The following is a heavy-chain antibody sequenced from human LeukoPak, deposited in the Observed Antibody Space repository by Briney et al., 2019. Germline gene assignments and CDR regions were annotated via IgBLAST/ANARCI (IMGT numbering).Heavy chain of an antibody. CDR2: ISSSGSTI. J-gene: IGHJ6*03. V-gene: IGHV3-48*03. CDR3: AKGGQHCSGGSCYGRGYYYYYMDV. D-gene: IGHD2-15*01. CDR1: GFTFCSYE. Sequence: GGSLRLSCAASGFTFCSYEMNWVRQAPGKGLEWVSYISSSGSTIYYADSVKGRFTFSRDNSKNTLYLQMNSLRGEDTAIYYCAKGGQHCSGGSCYGRGYYYYYMDVWGKGTTVSVSS.